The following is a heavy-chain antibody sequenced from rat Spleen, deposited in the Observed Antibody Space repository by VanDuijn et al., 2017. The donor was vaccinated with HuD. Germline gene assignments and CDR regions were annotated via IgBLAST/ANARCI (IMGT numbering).Heavy chain of an antibody. V-gene: IGHV5-29*01. J-gene: IGHJ4*01. CDR1: GFTFSDFG. CDR3: ARHADSADVPYVMDV. Sequence: EVQLVESGGGLVQPGRSLKLSCAASGFTFSDFGMAWVRQAPTKGLEWVATISYDGRNTYYRDSVKGRFTISRDNAKSTLYLQMDSLRPEDTATYYCARHADSADVPYVMDVWGQGTSVTVSS. CDR2: ISYDGRNT. D-gene: IGHD1-11*01.